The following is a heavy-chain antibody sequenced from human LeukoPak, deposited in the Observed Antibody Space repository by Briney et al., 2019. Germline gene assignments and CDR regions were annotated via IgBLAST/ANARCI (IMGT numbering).Heavy chain of an antibody. V-gene: IGHV3-74*01. J-gene: IGHJ4*02. D-gene: IGHD6-13*01. CDR2: INTDGSAT. Sequence: PGGSLRLSCAVSGFNFSGYWIHWVRQTPGKGLVWVSLINTDGSATTYGDSAKGRFTVARDNDKNTLFLDMNSLRVEDTAVYYCARGRAATAGIDYWGQGTLVTVSS. CDR1: GFNFSGYW. CDR3: ARGRAATAGIDY.